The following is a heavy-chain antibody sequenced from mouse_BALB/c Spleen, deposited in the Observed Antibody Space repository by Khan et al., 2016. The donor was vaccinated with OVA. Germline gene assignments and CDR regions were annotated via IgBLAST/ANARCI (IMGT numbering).Heavy chain of an antibody. D-gene: IGHD2-1*01. Sequence: EVELVESGAELVKPGASVKLSCTASGFNIKDTYMHWVKQRPEQGLEWIGRIDPANGNTKYDPKFQGKATITADTSSNTAYLQLSSLTSEDTAVNYCARNGNDLYAMDYWGQGTSVTVSS. CDR1: GFNIKDTY. CDR3: ARNGNDLYAMDY. CDR2: IDPANGNT. V-gene: IGHV14-3*02. J-gene: IGHJ4*01.